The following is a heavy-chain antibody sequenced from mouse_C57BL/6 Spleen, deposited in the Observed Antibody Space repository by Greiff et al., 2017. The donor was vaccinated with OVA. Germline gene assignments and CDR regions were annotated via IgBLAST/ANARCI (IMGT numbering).Heavy chain of an antibody. D-gene: IGHD2-2*01. J-gene: IGHJ2*01. CDR3: ARLYGYLYYFDY. CDR1: GFTFSDYG. V-gene: IGHV5-17*01. CDR2: ISSGSSTI. Sequence: EVMLVESGGGLVKPGGSLKLSCAASGFTFSDYGMHWVRQAPEKGLEWVAYISSGSSTINYADTVKGRFTISRDNAKNTLFLQMTSLRSEDTAMYYCARLYGYLYYFDYWGQGTTLTVSS.